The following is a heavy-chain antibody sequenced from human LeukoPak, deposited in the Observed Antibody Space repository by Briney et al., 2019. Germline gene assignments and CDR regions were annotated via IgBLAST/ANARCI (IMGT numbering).Heavy chain of an antibody. Sequence: ASVKVFCKASGYNFTGYYIHWVRQPPGQGLEWMGWINPNSGGTNYVQKFQGRVTMTRDAAISTAYMELSRLRSDDTAVYYCAREPLYGSGSYFFDFWGQGTLVTVSS. CDR3: AREPLYGSGSYFFDF. V-gene: IGHV1-2*02. J-gene: IGHJ4*02. CDR2: INPNSGGT. CDR1: GYNFTGYY. D-gene: IGHD3-10*01.